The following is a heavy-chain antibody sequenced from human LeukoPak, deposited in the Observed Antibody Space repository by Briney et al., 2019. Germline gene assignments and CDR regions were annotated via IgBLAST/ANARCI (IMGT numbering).Heavy chain of an antibody. D-gene: IGHD3-22*01. J-gene: IGHJ5*02. V-gene: IGHV3-30*18. CDR3: AKEEHDSSGYYL. CDR1: GFTFSSYG. CDR2: ISYDGSNK. Sequence: GGSLRLSCAASGFTFSSYGMHWVRQAPGKGLEWVAVISYDGSNKYYADSAKGRFTISRDNSKNTLYLQMNSLRAEDTAVYYCAKEEHDSSGYYLWGQGTLVTVSS.